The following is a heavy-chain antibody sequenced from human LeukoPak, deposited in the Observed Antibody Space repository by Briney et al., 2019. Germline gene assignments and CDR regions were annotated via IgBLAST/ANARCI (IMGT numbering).Heavy chain of an antibody. V-gene: IGHV3-33*01. CDR1: GFTFSSYG. Sequence: GRSLRLSCAAPGFTFSSYGMHWVRQAPGKGLEWVAVIWYDGSNKYYADSVKGRFTISRDNSKNTLYPQMNSLRAEDTAVYYCARDDYGDYQGRMDVWGKGTTVTVSS. J-gene: IGHJ6*04. CDR3: ARDDYGDYQGRMDV. CDR2: IWYDGSNK. D-gene: IGHD4-17*01.